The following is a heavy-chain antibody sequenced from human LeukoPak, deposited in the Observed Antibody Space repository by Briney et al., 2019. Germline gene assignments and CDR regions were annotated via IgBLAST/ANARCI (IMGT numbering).Heavy chain of an antibody. D-gene: IGHD6-13*01. J-gene: IGHJ4*02. CDR1: GGTFSSYA. V-gene: IGHV1-69*05. CDR2: IIPIFGTA. CDR3: ARDRGAGSSWYGEGYYFDY. Sequence: SVKVSCKASGGTFSSYAISWVRQAPGQGLEWMGGIIPIFGTANYAQKFQGRVTITTDEPTSTAYMELSSLRSEDTAVYYCARDRGAGSSWYGEGYYFDYWGQGTLVTVSS.